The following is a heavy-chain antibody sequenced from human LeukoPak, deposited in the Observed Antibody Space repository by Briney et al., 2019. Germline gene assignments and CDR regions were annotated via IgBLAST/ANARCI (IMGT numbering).Heavy chain of an antibody. J-gene: IGHJ4*02. V-gene: IGHV3-64D*09. CDR2: ISSSGGTI. CDR3: VKDLTATTSA. Sequence: PGGSLRLSCSASGFTFSXXXXXXVRQAPGXXXEYVSGISSSGGTIXXXDSVKGRFSISRDNSKNTLDLQMSSLRVEDTAVYYCVKDLTATTSAWGQGTLVIVSS. D-gene: IGHD1-7*01. CDR1: GFTFSXXX.